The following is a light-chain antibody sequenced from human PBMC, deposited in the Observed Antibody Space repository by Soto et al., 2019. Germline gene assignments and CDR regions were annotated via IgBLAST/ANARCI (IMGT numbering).Light chain of an antibody. CDR2: EVS. CDR1: NSDIGTYIY. CDR3: SSYAGVKNFVV. J-gene: IGLJ3*02. V-gene: IGLV2-8*01. Sequence: QSALTQPPSASGSPGQSVTISCTGSNSDIGTYIYVSWYQQHPGKGPRLIIYEVSKRPSGVPDRFSGAKSGNTASLTVSGLQTEDEADYYCSSYAGVKNFVVFGGGTKLTVL.